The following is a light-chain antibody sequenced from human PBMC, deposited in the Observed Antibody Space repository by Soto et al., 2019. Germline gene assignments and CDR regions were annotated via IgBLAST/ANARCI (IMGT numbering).Light chain of an antibody. CDR2: AAS. V-gene: IGKV1-6*01. Sequence: IQMTQSPSSRSASAGDRVTITFRASQGIRNDLGWYQQKPGKAPKLLIYAASSLQSGVPSRFSGSGSGTDFTLSISSLQPEDFATYYCLQDYSYPRTFGQGTKVDIK. J-gene: IGKJ1*01. CDR3: LQDYSYPRT. CDR1: QGIRND.